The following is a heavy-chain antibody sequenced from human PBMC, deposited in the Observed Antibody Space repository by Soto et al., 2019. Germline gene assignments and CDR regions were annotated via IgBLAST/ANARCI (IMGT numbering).Heavy chain of an antibody. Sequence: PSETLSLTCAVSGGSISSGGYSWSWIRQPPGKGLEWIGYIYHSGRTFYNQSLKSRVTIPLDRSKNQFSLKLSSVTAADTAVYFCARVPTPWGQGTLVTVSS. V-gene: IGHV4-30-2*01. CDR2: IYHSGRT. CDR3: ARVPTP. J-gene: IGHJ5*02. CDR1: GGSISSGGYS.